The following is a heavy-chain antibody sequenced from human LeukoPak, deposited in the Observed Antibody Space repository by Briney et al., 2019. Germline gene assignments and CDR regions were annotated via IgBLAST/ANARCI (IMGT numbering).Heavy chain of an antibody. CDR1: GYTFTGYY. V-gene: IGHV1-2*02. Sequence: ASVKVSCKASGYTFTGYYMHWVRQAPGQGLEWMGWINPNSGGTNYAQKFQGRVTMTRDTSISTAYMELSRLRSDDTAVYYCARVFIAVTGTDYYYYMDVWGKGTTVTVSS. CDR2: INPNSGGT. CDR3: ARVFIAVTGTDYYYYMDV. D-gene: IGHD6-19*01. J-gene: IGHJ6*03.